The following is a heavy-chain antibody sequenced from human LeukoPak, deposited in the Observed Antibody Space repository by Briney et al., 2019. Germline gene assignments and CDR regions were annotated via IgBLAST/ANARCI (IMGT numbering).Heavy chain of an antibody. D-gene: IGHD2-8*02. CDR2: IHYSGST. Sequence: SSETLSLTCTVSGGSISGYYWSWIRQPPGKGLEWIGYIHYSGSTNYNPSLKSRVTMSVDTSKSQFSLKLSSVTAADTAMYYCGRHSWSSNGWFDPWCQGTLVTVSS. V-gene: IGHV4-59*01. CDR1: GGSISGYY. CDR3: GRHSWSSNGWFDP. J-gene: IGHJ5*02.